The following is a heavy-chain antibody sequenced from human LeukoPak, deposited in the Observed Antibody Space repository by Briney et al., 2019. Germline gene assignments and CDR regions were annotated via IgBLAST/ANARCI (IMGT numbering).Heavy chain of an antibody. Sequence: GGSLRLSCAASGFTFSSYGMHWVRQAPGKGLEWAALIWNDGSNKYYADSVKGRFTISRDNSKNTLYLQMISLTAEDTAIYYRVRDAGWGSNDYFDYWGQGQLVTVSS. CDR3: VRDAGWGSNDYFDY. D-gene: IGHD3-16*01. V-gene: IGHV3-33*01. CDR2: IWNDGSNK. J-gene: IGHJ4*02. CDR1: GFTFSSYG.